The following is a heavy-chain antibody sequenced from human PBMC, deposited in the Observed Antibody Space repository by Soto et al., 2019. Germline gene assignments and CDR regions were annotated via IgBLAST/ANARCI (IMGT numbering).Heavy chain of an antibody. CDR1: GGSISSSSYY. CDR2: IYYSGST. V-gene: IGHV4-39*01. Sequence: SETLSLTCTVSGGSISSSSYYWGWICQPPGKGLEWIGSIYYSGSTYYNPSLKSRVTISVDTSKNQFSLKLSSVTAADTAVYYCARHTDDYIWGSLNWFDPWGQGTLVTVSS. J-gene: IGHJ5*02. D-gene: IGHD3-16*01. CDR3: ARHTDDYIWGSLNWFDP.